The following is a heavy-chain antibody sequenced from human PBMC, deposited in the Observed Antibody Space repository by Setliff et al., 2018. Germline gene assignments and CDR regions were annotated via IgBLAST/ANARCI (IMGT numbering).Heavy chain of an antibody. V-gene: IGHV4-34*01. J-gene: IGHJ2*01. Sequence: SETLSLTCAVYGGSFSGYYWSWIRQPPGKGLEWIGEINHSGSTNYNPSLKTRVTMSVDMSKNQFSLKLSSVTAADTAVYYCASLGIRDWYFDLWGRGTLVTVSS. D-gene: IGHD3-16*01. CDR3: ASLGIRDWYFDL. CDR2: INHSGST. CDR1: GGSFSGYY.